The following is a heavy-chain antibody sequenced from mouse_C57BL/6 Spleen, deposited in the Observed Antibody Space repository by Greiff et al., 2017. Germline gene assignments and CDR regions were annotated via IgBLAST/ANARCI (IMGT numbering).Heavy chain of an antibody. Sequence: EVQLQQSGPELVKPGASVKIPCKASGYTFTDYNMDWVKQSHGKSLEWIGDINPNNGGTIYNQKFKGKATLTVDKSSSTAYMELRSLTSEDTAVYYCAREIYYGNYDYAMDYWGQGTSVTVSS. J-gene: IGHJ4*01. V-gene: IGHV1-18*01. D-gene: IGHD2-1*01. CDR3: AREIYYGNYDYAMDY. CDR2: INPNNGGT. CDR1: GYTFTDYN.